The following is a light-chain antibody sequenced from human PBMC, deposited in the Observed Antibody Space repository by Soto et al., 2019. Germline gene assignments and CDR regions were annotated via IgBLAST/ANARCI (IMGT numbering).Light chain of an antibody. CDR2: DAS. Sequence: DLQMTQSPSSLSASVGDRVTINCQASQDISTYLNWDQQKPGKAPKLLINDASNLQTGVPSRFSGSGSGTDFTFTISSLQPEDIATYCCQHYGNIPLTFGGGTKVEIK. CDR3: QHYGNIPLT. J-gene: IGKJ4*01. CDR1: QDISTY. V-gene: IGKV1-33*01.